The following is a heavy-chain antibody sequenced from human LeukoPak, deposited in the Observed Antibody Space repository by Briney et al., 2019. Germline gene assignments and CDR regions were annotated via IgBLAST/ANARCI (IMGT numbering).Heavy chain of an antibody. CDR3: ARGRQWLVPLDY. CDR1: GFTFTSYD. V-gene: IGHV1-8*01. D-gene: IGHD6-19*01. Sequence: ASVKVSCTASGFTFTSYDINWVRQATGQGLEWMGWMNPKSGNTGYARKFQGRVTMTRNTSVSTAYMELSSLRSEDTAVYYCARGRQWLVPLDYWGQGTRVTVRS. CDR2: MNPKSGNT. J-gene: IGHJ4*02.